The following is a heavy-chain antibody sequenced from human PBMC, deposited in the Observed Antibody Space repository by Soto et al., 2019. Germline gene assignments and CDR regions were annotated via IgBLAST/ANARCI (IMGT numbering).Heavy chain of an antibody. D-gene: IGHD1-26*01. J-gene: IGHJ6*01. CDR1: GYTFTSNG. V-gene: IGHV1-18*01. CDR3: AREGSWREGYIGRLGYSYGMDF. CDR2: ISAYNGNT. Sequence: ASVKVSCKASGYTFTSNGIRWVRQAPGQGLEWMGWISAYNGNTNYAQKLQGRVSMSGDTPTCTAYMVLRSLGSDETAVYYCAREGSWREGYIGRLGYSYGMDFWSQGTTV.